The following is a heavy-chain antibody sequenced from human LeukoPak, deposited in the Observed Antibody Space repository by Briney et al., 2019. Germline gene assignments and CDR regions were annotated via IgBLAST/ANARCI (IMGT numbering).Heavy chain of an antibody. J-gene: IGHJ4*02. CDR3: ATLQAPLDY. Sequence: GESLRLSCAASGFTFDDYAMHWVRQAPGKGLEWVSGISWNSGSIGYADSVKGRFTISRDNAKNSLYLQMNSLRAEDTALYYCATLQAPLDYWGQGTLVTVSS. CDR2: ISWNSGSI. CDR1: GFTFDDYA. D-gene: IGHD4-11*01. V-gene: IGHV3-9*01.